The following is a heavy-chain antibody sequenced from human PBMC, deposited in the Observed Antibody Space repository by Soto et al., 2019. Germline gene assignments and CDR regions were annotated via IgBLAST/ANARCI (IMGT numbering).Heavy chain of an antibody. J-gene: IGHJ3*02. CDR3: ARVYYYDSSGYYDAFDI. D-gene: IGHD3-22*01. Sequence: ASVKVSCKASGYTFTSYAVHWVRQAPGQRLEWMGWINAGNGNTKYSQKFQGRVTISRDTSASTAYMELSSLRSEDTAVYYCARVYYYDSSGYYDAFDIWGQGTMVTVSS. CDR2: INAGNGNT. V-gene: IGHV1-3*01. CDR1: GYTFTSYA.